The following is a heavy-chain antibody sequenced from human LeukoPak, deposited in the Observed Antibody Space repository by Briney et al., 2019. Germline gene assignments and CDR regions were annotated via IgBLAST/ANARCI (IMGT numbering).Heavy chain of an antibody. CDR1: GFTFSSYS. Sequence: GGSLRLSCAASGFTFSSYSMNWVRQAPGKGLESVSILYMNDNTYYADSVKGRFTISRDSSKKTLYLQMSSLRAEDTAVYYCVREDLGIEYWGHGTLVTVS. CDR3: VREDLGIEY. J-gene: IGHJ4*01. CDR2: LYMNDNT. V-gene: IGHV3-53*01. D-gene: IGHD3/OR15-3a*01.